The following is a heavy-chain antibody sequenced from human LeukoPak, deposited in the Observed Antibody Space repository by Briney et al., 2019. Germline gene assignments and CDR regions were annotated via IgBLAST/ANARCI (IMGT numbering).Heavy chain of an antibody. CDR2: IYYSGST. CDR3: ARGAMVRGLGHWFNP. Sequence: SETLSLTCTVSGGSISSSSYYWGWIRQPPGKGLEWIGSIYYSGSTYYNPSLKSRVTISVDTSKNQFSLKLSSVTAADTAVYYCARGAMVRGLGHWFNPWGQGTLVTVSS. CDR1: GGSISSSSYY. D-gene: IGHD3-10*01. V-gene: IGHV4-39*07. J-gene: IGHJ5*02.